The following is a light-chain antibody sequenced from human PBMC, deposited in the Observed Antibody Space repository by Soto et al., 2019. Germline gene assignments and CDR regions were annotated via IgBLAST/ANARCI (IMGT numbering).Light chain of an antibody. CDR1: SSDVGGYNY. CDR3: SSYAGSNILV. Sequence: QSALTQPPSASGSPGQSVTISCTGTSSDVGGYNYVSWYQQHPGKVPKLMIYEVTKRPSGVPDRFSGSKSGSTASLTVSGLQAEDEADYYCSSYAGSNILVFGGGTKVTV. J-gene: IGLJ3*02. CDR2: EVT. V-gene: IGLV2-8*01.